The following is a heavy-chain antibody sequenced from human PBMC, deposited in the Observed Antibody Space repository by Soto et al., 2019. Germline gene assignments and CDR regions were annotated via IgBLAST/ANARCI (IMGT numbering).Heavy chain of an antibody. CDR2: ISSSGSTI. V-gene: IGHV3-11*01. CDR3: AISDYYCSASDYKTNDY. Sequence: PGGSLRLSCAASGFTFSDYYMSWIRQAPGKGLEWVSYISSSGSTIYYADSVKGRFTISRDNAKNSLYLQMNSLRAEDTAVYYCAISDYYCSASDYKTNDYWGQGTLVTVSS. D-gene: IGHD3-10*01. CDR1: GFTFSDYY. J-gene: IGHJ4*02.